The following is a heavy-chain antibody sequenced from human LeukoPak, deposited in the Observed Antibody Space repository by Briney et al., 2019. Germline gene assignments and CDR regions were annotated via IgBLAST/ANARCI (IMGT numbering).Heavy chain of an antibody. D-gene: IGHD3-10*01. J-gene: IGHJ4*02. CDR1: GFTFSNYA. CDR2: ISYDGNSK. CDR3: ARGLTMVRGVIYY. Sequence: PGGSLRLSCAASGFTFSNYAMHWARQAPGKGLEWMAVISYDGNSKYYVDSVRGRFTISRDNSKNTLYLQMNSLRAEDTAVYYCARGLTMVRGVIYYWGQGTLVTVSS. V-gene: IGHV3-30-3*01.